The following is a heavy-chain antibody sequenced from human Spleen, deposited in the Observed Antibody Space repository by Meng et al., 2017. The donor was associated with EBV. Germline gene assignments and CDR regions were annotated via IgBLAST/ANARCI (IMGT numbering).Heavy chain of an antibody. CDR1: GFSFGVFG. J-gene: IGHJ4*02. CDR3: GGVEF. CDR2: ISSSSNT. Sequence: GLLVDVGGGVGRPGGPLAAFGFSFGVFGMGWFRQAPGKGLEWLSCISSSSNTYYADSVQGRFTISRDNDKKSLYLQMDSLRVEDTAVYYCGGVEFWGQGTLVTVSS. V-gene: IGHV3-69-1*01.